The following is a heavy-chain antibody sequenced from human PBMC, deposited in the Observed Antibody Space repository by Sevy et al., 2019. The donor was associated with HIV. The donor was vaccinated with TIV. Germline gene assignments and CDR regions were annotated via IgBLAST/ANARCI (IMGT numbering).Heavy chain of an antibody. CDR2: FDPEDGET. V-gene: IGHV1-24*01. D-gene: IGHD3-22*01. J-gene: IGHJ4*02. CDR1: GYTLTKLS. Sequence: ASVKVSCKVSGYTLTKLSMHWVRQAPGKELEWMGSFDPEDGETIYAQKFQGRVTMTEDTSTDTAYMELSSLRSEDTAVYYCATTKDYYESSGSPFDYWGQGTLVTVSS. CDR3: ATTKDYYESSGSPFDY.